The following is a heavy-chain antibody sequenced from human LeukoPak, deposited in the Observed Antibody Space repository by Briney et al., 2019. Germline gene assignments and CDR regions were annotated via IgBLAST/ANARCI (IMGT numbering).Heavy chain of an antibody. CDR1: GGSISSYY. Sequence: PSETLSLTCTVSGGSISSYYWSWIRQPPGKGLEWIGYIYYSGSTNYNPSLKSRVAMSVDTSKNQFSLDLTSVTAADAAVYYCARDCSGGTCYLGVLDYWGQGILVTVSS. D-gene: IGHD2-15*01. V-gene: IGHV4-59*12. J-gene: IGHJ4*02. CDR3: ARDCSGGTCYLGVLDY. CDR2: IYYSGST.